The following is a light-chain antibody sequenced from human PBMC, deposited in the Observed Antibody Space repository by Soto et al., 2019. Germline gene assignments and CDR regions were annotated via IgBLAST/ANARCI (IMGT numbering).Light chain of an antibody. CDR1: QDITSY. V-gene: IGKV1-33*01. J-gene: IGKJ2*01. CDR3: QQFHSAPYP. Sequence: DIQMTQSPSPLSASVGDRVTISCQASQDITSYLNWYQQKSGKAPRLLIYDASHLETGVSLRFSGSGSGTHFTFTISNLQPEEVATYYCQQFHSAPYPFGQGAKLEIK. CDR2: DAS.